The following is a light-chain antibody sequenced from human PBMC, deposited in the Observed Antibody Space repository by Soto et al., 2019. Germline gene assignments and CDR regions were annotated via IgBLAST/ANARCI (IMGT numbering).Light chain of an antibody. J-gene: IGKJ2*01. V-gene: IGKV1-39*01. CDR2: AAS. CDR3: QQSSNSPMYT. Sequence: DIQLTQSPSSLSASVGDRVTITCRASQSIAFYVNWFQQKPGRAPRLLIYAASSLQSGVPSRFSGSGSGTDFTLTINSLQPEDSATYFCQQSSNSPMYTFDQGTK. CDR1: QSIAFY.